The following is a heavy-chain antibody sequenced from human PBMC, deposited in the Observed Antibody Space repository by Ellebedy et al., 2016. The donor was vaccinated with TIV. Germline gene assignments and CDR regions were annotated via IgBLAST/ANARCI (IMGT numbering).Heavy chain of an antibody. CDR3: AKAWSSDYGDPYYFDY. J-gene: IGHJ4*02. D-gene: IGHD4-17*01. V-gene: IGHV3-30*02. Sequence: PGGSLRLSCAASGFTFSSYGMHWVRQAPGKGREWVAFIRYDGSNKYYADSVKGRFTISRDNSKNTLYLQMNSLRAEDTAVYYCAKAWSSDYGDPYYFDYWGQGTLVTVSS. CDR2: IRYDGSNK. CDR1: GFTFSSYG.